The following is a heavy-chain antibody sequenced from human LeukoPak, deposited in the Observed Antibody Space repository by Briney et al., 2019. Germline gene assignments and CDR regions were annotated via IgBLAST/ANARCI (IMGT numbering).Heavy chain of an antibody. CDR1: GFTFSNYE. Sequence: GGSLRLSCAASGFTFSNYEFNWVRQAPGKGLEWVSYISSSGRNIYYTDSVKGRFTISRDNAKNSLYLQMNSLRAEDTAVYYCARDLVQLWSKDLWGQGTLVTVSS. V-gene: IGHV3-48*03. CDR3: ARDLVQLWSKDL. CDR2: ISSSGRNI. J-gene: IGHJ5*02. D-gene: IGHD5-18*01.